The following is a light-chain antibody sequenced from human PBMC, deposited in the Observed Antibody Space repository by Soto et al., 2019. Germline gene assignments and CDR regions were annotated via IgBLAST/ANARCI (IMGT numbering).Light chain of an antibody. Sequence: QSVLTQPASVSGSPGQSVTISCTGTDTDIGRHNYVSWYQQYPDKAPILIIFEVNNRPSGVSDRYSGSKSSNTASLTISDLQPEDEAEYHCASYRSTFNLVFGGGTKVT. V-gene: IGLV2-14*01. CDR2: EVN. J-gene: IGLJ2*01. CDR3: ASYRSTFNLV. CDR1: DTDIGRHNY.